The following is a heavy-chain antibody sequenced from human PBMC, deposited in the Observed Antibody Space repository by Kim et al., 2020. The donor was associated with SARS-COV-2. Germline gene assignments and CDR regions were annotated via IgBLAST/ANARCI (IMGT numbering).Heavy chain of an antibody. CDR2: IYPDDSNT. CDR3: ARQTCSGGICYQGDY. Sequence: GESLKISCKGSGYSFTSNWIAWVRQMPGKGLEWMGVIYPDDSNTKYSLSFQGQVTISADKSISTAYLHWSSLKASDTAIYYCARQTCSGGICYQGDYWGQGTLVTVSS. D-gene: IGHD2-15*01. CDR1: GYSFTSNW. J-gene: IGHJ4*02. V-gene: IGHV5-51*01.